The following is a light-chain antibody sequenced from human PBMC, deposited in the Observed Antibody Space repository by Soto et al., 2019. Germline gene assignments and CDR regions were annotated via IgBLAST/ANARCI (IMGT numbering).Light chain of an antibody. CDR3: CSYAGSSSWV. J-gene: IGLJ2*01. CDR1: SSDVGSYNL. Sequence: QSVLTQPASVSGSPGQSITISCTGTSSDVGSYNLVSWYQHHRGKAPKVIIYEDSKRPSVASNRFSGSKSGNTASLTISGLQAEDEADYYCCSYAGSSSWVFGGGTKLTVL. CDR2: EDS. V-gene: IGLV2-23*01.